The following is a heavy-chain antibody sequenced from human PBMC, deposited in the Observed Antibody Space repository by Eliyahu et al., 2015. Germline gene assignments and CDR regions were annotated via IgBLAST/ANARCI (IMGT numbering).Heavy chain of an antibody. CDR3: ARDTLIAVAGVGPHAFNI. Sequence: EVQVVESGGGLVQPGGSLXLPCAASGFTFRNYIMNWVXQAPGKGLEWVSSISTSSTYIYYADSVKGRFTISRDNAKNSLYLQMNSLRAEDTAVYYCARDTLIAVAGVGPHAFNIWGQGTMVTVSS. J-gene: IGHJ3*02. D-gene: IGHD6-19*01. CDR1: GFTFRNYI. V-gene: IGHV3-21*01. CDR2: ISTSSTYI.